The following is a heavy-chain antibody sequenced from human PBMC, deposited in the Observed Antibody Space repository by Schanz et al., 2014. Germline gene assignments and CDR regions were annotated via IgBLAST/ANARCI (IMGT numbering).Heavy chain of an antibody. Sequence: EVQLLESGGGLVQPGGSLRLSCAASGFTFSSYAMNWVRQAPGMGLEWVSRIKSDGSSTSYADSVKGRFTISRDNAKNTLYLQMNSLRAEDTAVYYCARDHTTESYFSAGPPIDYWGQGSLLTVSS. CDR3: ARDHTTESYFSAGPPIDY. D-gene: IGHD1-26*01. J-gene: IGHJ4*02. CDR1: GFTFSSYA. CDR2: IKSDGSST. V-gene: IGHV3-74*02.